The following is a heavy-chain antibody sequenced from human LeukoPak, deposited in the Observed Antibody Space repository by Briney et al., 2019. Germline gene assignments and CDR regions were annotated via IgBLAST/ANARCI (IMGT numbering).Heavy chain of an antibody. CDR2: IYTIAIT. Sequence: SETLSLTCSVSGGSISTYYWSWIRQPAGKGLDWIGRIYTIAITNYNPSLKSRVTLSVDASKNQFYLRLSYLTAADTAVYYCARGRYCSATICSGGDAFDIWGQGTVVTVSS. J-gene: IGHJ3*02. V-gene: IGHV4-4*07. CDR1: GGSISTYY. CDR3: ARGRYCSATICSGGDAFDI. D-gene: IGHD5-24*01.